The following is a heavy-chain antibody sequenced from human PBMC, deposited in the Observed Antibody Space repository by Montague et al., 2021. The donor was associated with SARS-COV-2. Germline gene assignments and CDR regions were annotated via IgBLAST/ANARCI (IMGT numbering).Heavy chain of an antibody. J-gene: IGHJ4*02. CDR1: GGSFSGYY. CDR3: ARRGSSVWGVTVSAELDY. V-gene: IGHV4-34*01. Sequence: SETLSLTCAVYGGSFSGYYWSWIRQPPEKGLEWIGEINQSGRTNNNPSLKSRVIISVDTSKNQFSLKLSSVTAADTAVYYCARRGSSVWGVTVSAELDYWGQGTLVIVSS. CDR2: INQSGRT. D-gene: IGHD3-10*01.